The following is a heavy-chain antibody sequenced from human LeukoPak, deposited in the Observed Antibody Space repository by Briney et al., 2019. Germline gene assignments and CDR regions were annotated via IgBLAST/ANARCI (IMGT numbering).Heavy chain of an antibody. V-gene: IGHV3-21*01. CDR2: ISSSSSYI. CDR1: GFTFSSYS. Sequence: SGGSLRLSCAASGFTFSSYSMNWVRQALGKGLEWVSSISSSSSYIYYADSVKGRFTISRDNAKNSLYLQMNSLRAEDTAVYYCARGSGTTTFDYWGQGTLVTVST. D-gene: IGHD1-14*01. J-gene: IGHJ4*02. CDR3: ARGSGTTTFDY.